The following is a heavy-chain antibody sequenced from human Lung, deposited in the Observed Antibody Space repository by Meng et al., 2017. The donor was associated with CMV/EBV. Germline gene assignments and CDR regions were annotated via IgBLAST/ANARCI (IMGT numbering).Heavy chain of an antibody. V-gene: IGHV3-7*01. CDR1: GFTFSTDW. Sequence: GGSLRLSCAASGFTFSTDWMTWVRQAPGKGLEWVANINPDGSAKYYVDSVKGRFTISRDNAMNSLYLQMNTLTVEDTAAYYCARGGGATAKDFYGMDVWGQGTTVTVSS. D-gene: IGHD1-26*01. CDR2: INPDGSAK. CDR3: ARGGGATAKDFYGMDV. J-gene: IGHJ6*01.